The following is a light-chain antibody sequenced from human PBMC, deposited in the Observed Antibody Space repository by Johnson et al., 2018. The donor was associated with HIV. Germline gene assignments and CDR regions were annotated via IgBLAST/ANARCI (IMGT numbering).Light chain of an antibody. Sequence: QSVLTQPPSVSAVPGQKVTISCSGSSSNIGDNYVSWYQQLPGTAPKLLIYEHNNRPSGIPDRLSGSKSGTSATLGITGLQTGDEADYYCGTWDSSLSAYVFGTGTQVTVL. CDR1: SSNIGDNY. J-gene: IGLJ1*01. CDR3: GTWDSSLSAYV. CDR2: EHN. V-gene: IGLV1-51*02.